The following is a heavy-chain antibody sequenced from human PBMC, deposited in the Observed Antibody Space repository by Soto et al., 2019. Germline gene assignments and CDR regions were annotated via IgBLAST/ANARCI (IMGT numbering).Heavy chain of an antibody. CDR1: GFTFDDYA. D-gene: IGHD2-2*01. J-gene: IGHJ4*02. CDR3: AKDRYEGGALDY. Sequence: PGGSLRLSCAASGFTFDDYAMHWVRQAPGKGLEWVSGISWNSGSIGYADSVKGRFTISRDNAKNSLYLQMNSLRAEDTALYYCAKDRYEGGALDYWGQGTLVTVSS. V-gene: IGHV3-9*01. CDR2: ISWNSGSI.